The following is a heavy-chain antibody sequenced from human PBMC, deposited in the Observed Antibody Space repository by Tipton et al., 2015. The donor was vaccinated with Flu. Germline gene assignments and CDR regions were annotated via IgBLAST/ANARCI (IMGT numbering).Heavy chain of an antibody. CDR2: INHSGST. CDR3: ARRYYDSGGYLEDY. CDR1: GGSFSGYY. V-gene: IGHV4-34*01. J-gene: IGHJ4*02. D-gene: IGHD3-22*01. Sequence: TLSLTCAVYGGSFSGYYWSWIRQPPGKGLEWIGEINHSGSTNYNPSLKSRVTISVDTSKNQFSLKLSSVTAADTAVYYCARRYYDSGGYLEDYWGQGTLVTVSS.